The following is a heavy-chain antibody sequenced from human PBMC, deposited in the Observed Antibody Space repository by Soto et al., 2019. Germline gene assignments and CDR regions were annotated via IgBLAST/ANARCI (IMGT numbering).Heavy chain of an antibody. Sequence: SETLSLTCTFSGCSISSYYCSWIRQPPGKGLEWIGYIYYSGSANYNPSLKSRVTISVDTSKNQFSLKLSSVTAADTAVYYCARAGAATLSDYWGQGTLVTVSS. D-gene: IGHD2-15*01. CDR1: GCSISSYY. CDR3: ARAGAATLSDY. CDR2: IYYSGSA. J-gene: IGHJ4*02. V-gene: IGHV4-59*01.